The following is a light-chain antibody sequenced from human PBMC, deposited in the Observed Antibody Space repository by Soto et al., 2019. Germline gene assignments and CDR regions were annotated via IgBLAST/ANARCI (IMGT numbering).Light chain of an antibody. Sequence: QPVLTQPPSVSGAPGQRVTISCTGSSSNIGTGYDVHWYQQLPGTAPQLLIYANNNRPSGVPDRFSGSKSSIAASLAITGLQADDEGDYYCQSYDTSLSGYVFGTGTKVTVL. CDR2: ANN. V-gene: IGLV1-40*01. J-gene: IGLJ1*01. CDR1: SSNIGTGYD. CDR3: QSYDTSLSGYV.